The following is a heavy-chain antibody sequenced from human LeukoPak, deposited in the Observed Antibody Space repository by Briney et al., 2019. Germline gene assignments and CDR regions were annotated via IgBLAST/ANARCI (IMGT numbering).Heavy chain of an antibody. Sequence: GASVRVSCKASGYTFTGYYIHWVRQAPGQGLEWMGWINPNSGDRNYAQKFQGRVTMTRDTSINTAYMELSSLRSADTAVYYCAKVGGGINWFDPWGQGTLVIVSS. CDR2: INPNSGDR. J-gene: IGHJ5*02. CDR3: AKVGGGINWFDP. D-gene: IGHD3-16*01. V-gene: IGHV1-2*02. CDR1: GYTFTGYY.